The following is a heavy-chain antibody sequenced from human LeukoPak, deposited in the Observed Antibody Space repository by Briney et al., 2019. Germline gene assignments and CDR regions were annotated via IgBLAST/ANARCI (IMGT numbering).Heavy chain of an antibody. CDR3: ARHVRYSSGWATWGAFDI. CDR1: GDSINSYY. CDR2: MYYTGST. D-gene: IGHD6-19*01. V-gene: IGHV4-59*08. J-gene: IGHJ3*02. Sequence: SETLSLTCTVSGDSINSYYWSWIRQPPGKGLEWIGYMYYTGSTTYNPSLKSRVTISVDTSKNQFSLKLSSVTAADTAVYYCARHVRYSSGWATWGAFDIWGQGTMVTVSS.